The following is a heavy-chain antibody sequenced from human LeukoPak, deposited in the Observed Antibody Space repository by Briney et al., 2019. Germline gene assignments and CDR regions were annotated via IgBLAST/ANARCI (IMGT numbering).Heavy chain of an antibody. V-gene: IGHV3-7*01. CDR2: IKEDGSEK. D-gene: IGHD3-22*01. CDR1: GFTFNNYL. J-gene: IGHJ4*02. CDR3: AVYYYDSTAFNY. Sequence: GGSLRLSCAASGFTFNNYLMSWVRQAPGKGLEWVANIKEDGSEKYYVDSVKGRFTISRDNAINSLYLQMNSLRAEDTAMYYCAVYYYDSTAFNYWGQGTLVTVSS.